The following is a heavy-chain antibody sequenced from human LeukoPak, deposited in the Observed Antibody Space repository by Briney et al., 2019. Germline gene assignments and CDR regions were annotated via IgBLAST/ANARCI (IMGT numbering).Heavy chain of an antibody. D-gene: IGHD3-9*01. CDR2: ISGSDYA. CDR3: AKGVRYLDWWILDY. J-gene: IGHJ4*02. V-gene: IGHV3-23*01. CDR1: RFTFSNYA. Sequence: PGGSLRLSCAASRFTFSNYAMGWVRQAPGKGLEWVSGISGSDYAYYTDSVKGRFTISRDNSKNTLYLQMNTLRAEDTAVYYCAKGVRYLDWWILDYWGQGTLVPVSS.